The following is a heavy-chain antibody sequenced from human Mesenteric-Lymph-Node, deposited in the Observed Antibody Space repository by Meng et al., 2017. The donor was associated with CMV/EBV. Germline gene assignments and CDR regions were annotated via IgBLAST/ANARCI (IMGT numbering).Heavy chain of an antibody. CDR2: MHPNNGNT. CDR3: ARRGLWCSSSSCYMLYAMDV. CDR1: GYTFTNYD. Sequence: ASVKVSCNTSGYTFTNYDIIWVRQATGQGLEWMGWMHPNNGNTGYTQKFQGRVTMTRSTSITTAYMELSSLRSEDTAVYYCARRGLWCSSSSCYMLYAMDVWGQGTTVTVSS. V-gene: IGHV1-8*01. J-gene: IGHJ6*02. D-gene: IGHD2-2*02.